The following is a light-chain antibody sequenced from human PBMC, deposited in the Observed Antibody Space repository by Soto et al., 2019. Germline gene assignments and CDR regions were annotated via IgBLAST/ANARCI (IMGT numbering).Light chain of an antibody. CDR1: NSDVGGYNY. V-gene: IGLV2-14*03. CDR2: GVS. Sequence: QCALTQPASVSGSPGQSITISRTESNSDVGGYNYVSWYQQYPGKPPKLMIYGVSNRPSGVSHRFSGSKSGYTAPLTISGLQAEDEAHYYCISYTSSSTRVVFGGGTKVTVL. CDR3: ISYTSSSTRVV. J-gene: IGLJ2*01.